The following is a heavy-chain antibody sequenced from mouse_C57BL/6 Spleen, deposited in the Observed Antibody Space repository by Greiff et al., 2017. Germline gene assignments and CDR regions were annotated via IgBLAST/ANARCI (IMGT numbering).Heavy chain of an antibody. CDR3: ERDIEYPVYAMDF. D-gene: IGHD2-10*02. J-gene: IGHJ4*01. CDR2: INYDGSST. Sequence: EVHLVESEGGLVQPGSSMKLSCTASGFTFSDYYMAWVRQVPEKGLEWVANINYDGSSTYYLDSLKSRFIISRDNAKNILYLQMSSLKSEDTATYYCERDIEYPVYAMDFWGQGTSLTVSS. V-gene: IGHV5-16*01. CDR1: GFTFSDYY.